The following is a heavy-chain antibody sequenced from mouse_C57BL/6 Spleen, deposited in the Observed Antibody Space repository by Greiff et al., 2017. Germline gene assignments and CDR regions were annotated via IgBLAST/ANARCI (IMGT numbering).Heavy chain of an antibody. D-gene: IGHD1-1*01. CDR1: GFTFSDYY. Sequence: EVKLVESDRGLVQPGSSMKLSCTASGFTFSDYYMAWVRQVPEKGLEWVANINYDGSSTYYLDSLKSRFIISRDNAKNILYMQMSSLKSEDTATYYYASGPYCDSSYWYFDGWGAGTPATVSA. CDR2: INYDGSST. J-gene: IGHJ1*01. V-gene: IGHV5-16*01. CDR3: ASGPYCDSSYWYFDG.